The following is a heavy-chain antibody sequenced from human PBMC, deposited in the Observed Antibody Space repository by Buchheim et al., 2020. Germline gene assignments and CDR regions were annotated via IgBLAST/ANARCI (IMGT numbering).Heavy chain of an antibody. D-gene: IGHD2-21*01. CDR2: IWFDESRK. V-gene: IGHV3-33*01. CDR3: ARGVNIVGVGGRAAWHFDL. J-gene: IGHJ2*01. Sequence: QVQLVQSGGGVVQPGRSLTLSCVASGFTFSRFDMHWVRQVPGKGLEWVAVIWFDESRKYYGVSVQGRFTISKDNSKNTVSLQLDSLRVDDTAVYFCARGVNIVGVGGRAAWHFDLWGRGT. CDR1: GFTFSRFD.